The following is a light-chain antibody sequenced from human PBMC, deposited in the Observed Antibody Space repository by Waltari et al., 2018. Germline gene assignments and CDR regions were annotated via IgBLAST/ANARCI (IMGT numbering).Light chain of an antibody. CDR1: QTIFYGSNNKNY. V-gene: IGKV4-1*01. CDR3: QQYYDTPLS. Sequence: DIVMTQSPDSLAVSLGERATINCKSSQTIFYGSNNKNYLAWSQQKPRQPPRLLLYWASTRESGVPDRFSGSGSGTDFTLTISSLQAEDVAVYYCQQYYDTPLSFGGGTKVEIK. J-gene: IGKJ4*01. CDR2: WAS.